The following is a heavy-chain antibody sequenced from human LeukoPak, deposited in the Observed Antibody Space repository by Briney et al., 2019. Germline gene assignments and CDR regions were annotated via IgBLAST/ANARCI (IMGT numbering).Heavy chain of an antibody. CDR1: GGSISSYY. V-gene: IGHV4-59*08. CDR3: ATSSWLRDANFDY. D-gene: IGHD6-13*01. J-gene: IGHJ4*02. CDR2: IYYSGYT. Sequence: SETLSLTCTVSGGSISSYYWSWIRQPPGKGLEWIGCIYYSGYTNYKSSLKSRVTISLHPSKNQFSLKLPSVTAADSAVYYCATSSWLRDANFDYWGQGTLVTVSS.